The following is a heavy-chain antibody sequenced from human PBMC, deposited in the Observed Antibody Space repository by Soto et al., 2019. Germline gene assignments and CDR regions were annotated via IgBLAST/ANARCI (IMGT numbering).Heavy chain of an antibody. CDR2: IGWNSGSI. V-gene: IGHV3-9*01. J-gene: IGHJ4*02. CDR1: GFTFDDYA. Sequence: EVQLVASGGGLVQPGRSLRLSCAASGFTFDDYAMHWVRQAPGKGLEWVSGIGWNSGSIGYADSVKGRFTISRDNAKNSLYLQMNSLRAEDTALYYCAKDAENWNYFDYWGQGTLVTVSS. CDR3: AKDAENWNYFDY. D-gene: IGHD1-1*01.